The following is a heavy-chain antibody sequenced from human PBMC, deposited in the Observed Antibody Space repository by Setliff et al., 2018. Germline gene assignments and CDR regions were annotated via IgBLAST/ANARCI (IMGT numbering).Heavy chain of an antibody. V-gene: IGHV4-4*02. CDR2: IYHDGNPKFNPSV. D-gene: IGHD2-2*01. CDR3: TRGGERYHTAN. Sequence: NPSETLSLTCAVSGVSVNSLTWWSWVRQTPGKGLEWIGFIYHDGNPKFNPSVNYNPSLKSRITMSIDKSKNQFSLNLRSVTAADTAVYYCTRGGERYHTANWGQGALVTVPQ. CDR1: GVSVNSLTW. J-gene: IGHJ4*02.